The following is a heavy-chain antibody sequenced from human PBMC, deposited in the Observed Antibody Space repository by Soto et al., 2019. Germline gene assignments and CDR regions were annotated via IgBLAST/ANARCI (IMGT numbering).Heavy chain of an antibody. D-gene: IGHD3-22*01. J-gene: IGHJ4*02. CDR3: ARGGYYYDSSGYYSDY. CDR2: ISGYNANT. Sequence: QVQLVQSGAEVKKPGASVKVSCKASGYTFTGYGIGWVRQAPGQGLEWMGWISGYNANTNYPQKLQGRITMTTDTSTSTAYMELRSLRSDDTAVYYCARGGYYYDSSGYYSDYWGRGTLVTVSS. CDR1: GYTFTGYG. V-gene: IGHV1-18*01.